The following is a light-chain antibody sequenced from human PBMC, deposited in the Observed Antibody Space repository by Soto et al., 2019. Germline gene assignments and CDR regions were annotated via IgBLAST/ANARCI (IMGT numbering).Light chain of an antibody. CDR3: QKYNIAPWT. J-gene: IGKJ1*01. Sequence: DIQMTQSPSSLSAYVGDRVTITCRASQAISNYLAWYQQKPGKVPKLLIYAASTFQSGVPSRFSGSGSGTDFTLTISSLQPEDVATYYCQKYNIAPWTFGQGTKVEI. CDR1: QAISNY. CDR2: AAS. V-gene: IGKV1-27*01.